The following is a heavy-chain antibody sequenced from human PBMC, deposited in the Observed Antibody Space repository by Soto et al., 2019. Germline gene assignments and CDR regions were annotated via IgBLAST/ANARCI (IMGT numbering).Heavy chain of an antibody. CDR1: GYTFTGYY. V-gene: IGHV1-2*04. CDR2: INPNSGGT. J-gene: IGHJ6*02. D-gene: IGHD2-2*01. CDR3: ARDLSPSDPRPRDYYYGMDV. Sequence: ASVKVSCKASGYTFTGYYMHWVRQAPGQGLEWMGWINPNSGGTNYAQKFQGWVTMTRDTSISTAYMELSRLRSDDTAVYYCARDLSPSDPRPRDYYYGMDVWGQGTTVTVSS.